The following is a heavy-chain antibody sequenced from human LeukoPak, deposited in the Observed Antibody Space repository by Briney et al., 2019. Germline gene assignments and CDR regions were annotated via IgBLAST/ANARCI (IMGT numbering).Heavy chain of an antibody. CDR2: ISGSGGST. J-gene: IGHJ4*02. V-gene: IGHV3-23*01. Sequence: PGGSLRLSCAASGFTFSNYGMNWVRQAPGRGLEWVSGISGSGGSTYYADSVKGRFTISRDNSKYTLYLQVNSLGAEDTAIYYCAKKRVLVVPAADFDYWGQGTLVTVSS. CDR3: AKKRVLVVPAADFDY. CDR1: GFTFSNYG. D-gene: IGHD2-2*01.